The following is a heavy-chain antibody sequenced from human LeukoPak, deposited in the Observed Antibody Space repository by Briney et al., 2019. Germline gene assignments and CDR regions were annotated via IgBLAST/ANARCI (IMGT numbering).Heavy chain of an antibody. CDR2: TNPSGGST. CDR1: GYTFTSYG. J-gene: IGHJ5*02. V-gene: IGHV1-46*01. CDR3: ARDRAPLTTTAVGFDP. D-gene: IGHD4/OR15-4a*01. Sequence: ASVKVSCKASGYTFTSYGISWVRQAPGQGLEWMGITNPSGGSTTYAQKFQGRVTMTRDTSTSTVYMELNNLTSEDTAVYYCARDRAPLTTTAVGFDPWGQGSPVTVSS.